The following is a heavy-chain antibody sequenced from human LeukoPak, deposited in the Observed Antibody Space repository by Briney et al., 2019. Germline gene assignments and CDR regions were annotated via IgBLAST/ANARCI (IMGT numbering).Heavy chain of an antibody. CDR1: GGSISSGSYY. CDR2: IYTSGST. CDR3: ARARHYDFWLHV. J-gene: IGHJ6*04. V-gene: IGHV4-61*02. D-gene: IGHD3-3*01. Sequence: SETLSLTCTVSGGSISSGSYYWSWIRQPAGKGLEWIGRIYTSGSTNYNPSLKSRVTISVDTSKNQFSLKLSSVTAADTAVYYCARARHYDFWLHVWGKGTTVTVSS.